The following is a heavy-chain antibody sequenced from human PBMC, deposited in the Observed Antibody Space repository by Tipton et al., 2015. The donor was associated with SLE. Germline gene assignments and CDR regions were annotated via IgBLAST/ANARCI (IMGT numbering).Heavy chain of an antibody. J-gene: IGHJ4*02. D-gene: IGHD3-22*01. Sequence: TLSLTCTVSGGSISSYYWSWIRQPAGKGLEWIGRIYTSGSTYYNPSLKSRVTISVDTSKNQFSLKLSSVTAADTAVYYCARLHWYYYDSSGADYWGQGTLVTVSS. V-gene: IGHV4-4*07. CDR1: GGSISSYY. CDR2: IYTSGST. CDR3: ARLHWYYYDSSGADY.